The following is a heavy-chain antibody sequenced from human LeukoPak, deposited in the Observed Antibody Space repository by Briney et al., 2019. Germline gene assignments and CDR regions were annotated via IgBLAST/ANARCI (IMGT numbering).Heavy chain of an antibody. J-gene: IGHJ4*02. V-gene: IGHV4-31*03. CDR3: ARAQYYYDSSGYYPYYFDY. Sequence: SQTLSLTCTVSGGSISSGGYYWSWIRQHPGKGLEWIGYIYYSGSTYYNPSLKSRVTISVDTSKNQFSLKLSSVTAADTAVYYCARAQYYYDSSGYYPYYFDYWGQGTLVTDSS. CDR1: GGSISSGGYY. CDR2: IYYSGST. D-gene: IGHD3-22*01.